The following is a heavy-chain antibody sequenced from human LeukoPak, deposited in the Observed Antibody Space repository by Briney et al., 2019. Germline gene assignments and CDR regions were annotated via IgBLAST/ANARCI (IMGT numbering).Heavy chain of an antibody. Sequence: GGSLRLSCAASGFTFSSYSMNWVRQAPGKGLEWVSSISSSSSYIYYADSVKGRFTISRDNAKNSLYLQMNSLRAEDTAVYYCARVGAADALGWFDPWGQGTLVTVSS. CDR2: ISSSSSYI. D-gene: IGHD6-13*01. V-gene: IGHV3-21*01. J-gene: IGHJ5*02. CDR1: GFTFSSYS. CDR3: ARVGAADALGWFDP.